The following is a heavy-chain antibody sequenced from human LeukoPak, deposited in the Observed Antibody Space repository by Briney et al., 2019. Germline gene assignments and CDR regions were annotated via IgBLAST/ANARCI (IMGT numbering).Heavy chain of an antibody. CDR3: ARDIGLVLDY. V-gene: IGHV4-34*01. D-gene: IGHD6-6*01. CDR1: GGSFSGYY. J-gene: IGHJ4*02. CDR2: INHSGST. Sequence: SETLSLTCAVYGGSFSGYYWSWIRQPPGKGLEWIGEINHSGSTNYNPSLKSRVTISVDTSKNQFSLKLSSVTPEDTAVYYCARDIGLVLDYWGQGTLVTVSS.